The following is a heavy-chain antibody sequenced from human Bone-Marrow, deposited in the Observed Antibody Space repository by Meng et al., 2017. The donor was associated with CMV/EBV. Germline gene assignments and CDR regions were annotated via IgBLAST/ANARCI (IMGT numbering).Heavy chain of an antibody. Sequence: ASVKVSCKASGYTFTSYYMHWVRQAPGQGLEWMGIINPSGGSTSYAQKLQGRVTMTTDTSTNTAYMELRSLRSDDTAVYYCARGRLGATNWFDPWGQGTLVTVSS. CDR3: ARGRLGATNWFDP. V-gene: IGHV1-46*01. CDR2: INPSGGST. J-gene: IGHJ5*02. CDR1: GYTFTSYY. D-gene: IGHD1-26*01.